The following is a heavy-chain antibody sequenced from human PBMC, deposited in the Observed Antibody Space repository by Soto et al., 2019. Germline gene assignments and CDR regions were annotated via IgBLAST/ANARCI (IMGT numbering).Heavy chain of an antibody. Sequence: LRRSCAASGFRSSTYALNWVRQSPGKGPEWVSTISESGHHTHYADSVKGRFTISRDNSKNTLYLQMNSLRAEDTAVYYCARKILSIAAAGFDYWGQGTLVTVSS. D-gene: IGHD6-13*01. CDR3: ARKILSIAAAGFDY. J-gene: IGHJ4*02. CDR1: GFRSSTYA. V-gene: IGHV3-23*01. CDR2: ISESGHHT.